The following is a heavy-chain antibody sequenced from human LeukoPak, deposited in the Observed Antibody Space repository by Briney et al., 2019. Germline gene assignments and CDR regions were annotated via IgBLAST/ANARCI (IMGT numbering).Heavy chain of an antibody. CDR3: LRQGVGDPPR. CDR1: GFTFSSYW. Sequence: GGSLRLSCAASGFTFSSYWMSWVRQAPGKGLEWVSLIYAGGYSSAYYADAVKGRFTGSRHDSKNTLDLQMNGLRADDTAVYYCLRQGVGDPPRWGQGTLVTVSS. V-gene: IGHV3-53*04. D-gene: IGHD3-10*01. CDR2: IYAGGYSSA. J-gene: IGHJ4*02.